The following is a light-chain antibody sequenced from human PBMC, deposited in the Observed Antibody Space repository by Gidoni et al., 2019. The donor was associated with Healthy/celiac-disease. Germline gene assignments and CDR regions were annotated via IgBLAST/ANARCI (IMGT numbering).Light chain of an antibody. CDR2: GAS. V-gene: IGKV3-20*01. Sequence: EIVLTQSPGTLSLSPGERATLSCRASQSVSSIYLAWYQQKPGQAPRLLIYGASSRASGIPDRFSGSGSGTDFTLTISRLEPEDFAVYYCQQCGTSPLTFXGXTKVEIK. CDR1: QSVSSIY. CDR3: QQCGTSPLT. J-gene: IGKJ4*01.